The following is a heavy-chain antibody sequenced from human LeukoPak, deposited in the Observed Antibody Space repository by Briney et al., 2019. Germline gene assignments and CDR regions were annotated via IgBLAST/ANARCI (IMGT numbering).Heavy chain of an antibody. CDR3: ARTICSGGRCHEPYFDY. CDR1: GGSISSGGYY. J-gene: IGHJ4*02. CDR2: INHSGST. D-gene: IGHD2-15*01. V-gene: IGHV4-30-2*01. Sequence: SQTLSLTCTVSGGSISSGGYYWSWIRQPPGKGLEWIGDINHSGSTNYNPSLKSRVTISVDTSKNQFSLKLSSVTAADTAVYYCARTICSGGRCHEPYFDYWGQGTLVSVSS.